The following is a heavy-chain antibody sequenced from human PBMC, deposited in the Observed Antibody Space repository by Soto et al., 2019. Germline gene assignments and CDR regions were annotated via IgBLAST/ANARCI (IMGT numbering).Heavy chain of an antibody. Sequence: GGSLRLSCAASGFTFSSYGMHWVRQAPGKGLEWVAVISYDGSNKYYADSVKGRFTISRDNSKNTLYLQMNSLRAEDTAVYYCAKGRRGVVLRTYFDYWGQGALVTVSS. CDR3: AKGRRGVVLRTYFDY. D-gene: IGHD3-10*01. J-gene: IGHJ4*02. CDR1: GFTFSSYG. V-gene: IGHV3-30*18. CDR2: ISYDGSNK.